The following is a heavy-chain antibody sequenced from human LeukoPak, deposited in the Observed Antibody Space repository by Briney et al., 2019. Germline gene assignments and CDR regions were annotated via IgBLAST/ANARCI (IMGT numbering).Heavy chain of an antibody. J-gene: IGHJ4*02. V-gene: IGHV2-5*02. Sequence: SGPTLVNPTQTLTLTCTFSGFSLTTRGVGVGWIRQPPGKALEWLAFAYWDDDNRYSPSLKNRVTVSKDTSKNQVVLTMTNMDPVDTATYYCAHRQHYHGSWNEGYFDSWGQGTLVTVSS. CDR3: AHRQHYHGSWNEGYFDS. D-gene: IGHD1-1*01. CDR2: AYWDDDN. CDR1: GFSLTTRGVG.